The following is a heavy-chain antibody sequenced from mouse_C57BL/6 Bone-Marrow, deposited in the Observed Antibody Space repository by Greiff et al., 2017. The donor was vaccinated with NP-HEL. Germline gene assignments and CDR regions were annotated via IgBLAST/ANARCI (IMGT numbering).Heavy chain of an antibody. CDR2: IDPENGDT. CDR1: GFNIKDDY. J-gene: IGHJ3*01. CDR3: STCYVFAY. V-gene: IGHV14-4*01. D-gene: IGHD2-12*01. Sequence: EVMLVESGAELVRPGASVKLSCTASGFNIKDDYMHWVKQRPEQGLEWIGCIDPENGDTEYASKFQGKATITADTSSNTAYLQLSRMTSEDTAVYYCSTCYVFAYWGQGTRVTVTA.